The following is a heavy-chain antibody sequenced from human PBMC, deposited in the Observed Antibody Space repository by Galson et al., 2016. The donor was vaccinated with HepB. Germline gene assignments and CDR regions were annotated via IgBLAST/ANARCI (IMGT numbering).Heavy chain of an antibody. CDR3: ARDPYYYDSRGYTTGFDV. CDR1: GFIVNNNY. D-gene: IGHD3-22*01. V-gene: IGHV3-53*01. J-gene: IGHJ3*01. Sequence: SLRLSCAASGFIVNNNYMNWVRQAPGKGLEWISVIYSDGSTYYADSVKGRFTISGDNSKNMLYLQMNTLRAEDTAVYYCARDPYYYDSRGYTTGFDVWGQETMVTVSS. CDR2: IYSDGST.